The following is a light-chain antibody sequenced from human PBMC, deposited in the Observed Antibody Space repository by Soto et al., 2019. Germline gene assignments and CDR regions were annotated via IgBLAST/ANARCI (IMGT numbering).Light chain of an antibody. CDR2: SNN. Sequence: QSVLTQPPSASGTPGQRVTISCSGSSSNMGSNTVNWYQQIPGTAPKLLIYSNNQRPSGVPDRFSGSKSGTSASLAISGLQSEDEADYYCAAWDASLNGVVFGGGTKVTVL. CDR3: AAWDASLNGVV. V-gene: IGLV1-44*01. J-gene: IGLJ2*01. CDR1: SSNMGSNT.